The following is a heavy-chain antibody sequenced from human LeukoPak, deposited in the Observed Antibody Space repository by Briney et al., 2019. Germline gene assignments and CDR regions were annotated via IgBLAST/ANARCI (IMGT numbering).Heavy chain of an antibody. CDR3: ARAEGSRSGYMDV. Sequence: SETLSLTCTVSGGSISSYYWSWIRQPPGKGLEWIGYIYYSGSTNYNPSLKSRVTISVDTSKNQFSLKLSSVTAADTAVYYCARAEGSRSGYMDVWGKGTTVTVSS. J-gene: IGHJ6*03. V-gene: IGHV4-59*01. CDR2: IYYSGST. CDR1: GGSISSYY.